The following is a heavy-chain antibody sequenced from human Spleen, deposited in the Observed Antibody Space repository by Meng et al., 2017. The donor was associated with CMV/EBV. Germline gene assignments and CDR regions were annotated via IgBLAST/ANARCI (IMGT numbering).Heavy chain of an antibody. CDR3: ARDRGYSHGYAFDY. CDR2: ISSRSTYI. J-gene: IGHJ4*02. Sequence: GESLKISCAASEFTFSNYIMNWVRQAPGKGLEWVSSISSRSTYISYADSVKGRFTVSRDNAKNSLYLQMDSLRAEDTAIYYCARDRGYSHGYAFDYWDQGTLVTVSS. CDR1: EFTFSNYI. D-gene: IGHD5-18*01. V-gene: IGHV3-21*01.